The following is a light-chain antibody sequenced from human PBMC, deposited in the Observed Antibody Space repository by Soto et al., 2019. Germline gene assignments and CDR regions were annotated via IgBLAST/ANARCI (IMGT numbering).Light chain of an antibody. CDR2: DTS. Sequence: EIVLTQSPGTLSLSPGERATLSCSASQSVSTNLAWYQQKPGQAPRLLIYDTSNRATDIPARFSGSGSGTDFTLTISSLEPEDFAVYYCQQRSNWPFLTFGGGTKVDIK. V-gene: IGKV3-11*01. CDR3: QQRSNWPFLT. J-gene: IGKJ4*01. CDR1: QSVSTN.